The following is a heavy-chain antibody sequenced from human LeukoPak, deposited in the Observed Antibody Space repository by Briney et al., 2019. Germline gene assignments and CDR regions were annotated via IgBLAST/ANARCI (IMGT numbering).Heavy chain of an antibody. D-gene: IGHD3-22*01. J-gene: IGHJ4*02. CDR3: ARDPTFYYDISDPTPYFDY. V-gene: IGHV1-2*02. CDR2: INPNSGDT. Sequence: ASVKVSCKASGYTFTAYYMHWVRQAPGRGLEWMGWINPNSGDTKFAQKFQGRVTMTRDTSITTAYMELSRLRSDDTAVYYCARDPTFYYDISDPTPYFDYWGLGALVTVSS. CDR1: GYTFTAYY.